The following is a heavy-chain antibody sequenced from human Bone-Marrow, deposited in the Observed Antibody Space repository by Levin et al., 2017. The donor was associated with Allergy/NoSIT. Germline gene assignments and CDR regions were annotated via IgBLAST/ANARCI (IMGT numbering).Heavy chain of an antibody. CDR2: MQYSGTT. D-gene: IGHD5-12*01. CDR1: GGYISDGDYY. V-gene: IGHV4-30-4*01. J-gene: IGHJ5*02. CDR3: ARANSAYEYVRGIALDWFDP. Sequence: PSETLSLTCSVSGGYISDGDYYWSWIRQPPGTGLEWIGAMQYSGTTNYNPSLKSRVTSSVDRSNNQLSLKFSSVTAADTAVYYFARANSAYEYVRGIALDWFDPGGQGTLVTGSS.